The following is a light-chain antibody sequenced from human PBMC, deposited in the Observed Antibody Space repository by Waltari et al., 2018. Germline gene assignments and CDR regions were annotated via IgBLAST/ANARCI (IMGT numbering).Light chain of an antibody. CDR1: SSDIGSHDL. Sequence: QSALTQPASVSGSPGQSITISCSGTSSDIGSHDLVSWYQQHPGKAPKFMISEVSARPSGVSNRFSGSKSGNTASLTISGLQAEDEADYYCCSYAGSGSWVFGGGTKLTVL. CDR2: EVS. V-gene: IGLV2-23*02. J-gene: IGLJ3*02. CDR3: CSYAGSGSWV.